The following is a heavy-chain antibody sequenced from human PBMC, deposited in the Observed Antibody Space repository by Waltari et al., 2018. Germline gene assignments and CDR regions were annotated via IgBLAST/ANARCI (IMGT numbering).Heavy chain of an antibody. CDR1: GGSISSYS. V-gene: IGHV4-59*01. CDR3: ASHPHYDILTGYSFDY. J-gene: IGHJ4*02. CDR2: IYYSGST. Sequence: QVQLQESGPGLVKPSETLSLTCTVSGGSISSYSWSWIRQPPGKGLEWIGYIYYSGSTNYNPSLKSRVTISVDTSKNQFSLKLSSVTAADTAVYYCASHPHYDILTGYSFDYWGQGTLVTVSS. D-gene: IGHD3-9*01.